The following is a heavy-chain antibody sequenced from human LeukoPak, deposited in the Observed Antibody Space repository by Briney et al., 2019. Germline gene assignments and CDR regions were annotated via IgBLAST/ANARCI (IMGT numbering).Heavy chain of an antibody. V-gene: IGHV5-51*01. J-gene: IGHJ4*02. D-gene: IGHD6-13*01. Sequence: GESLKISCKGSGYSFTSYWIGWVRQMPGKGLEWMGIIYPGDSDTRHSPSFQGQVTISADKSICTAYLQWSSLKASDTAVYYCARHIAAAGILDYWGQGTLVTVSS. CDR2: IYPGDSDT. CDR3: ARHIAAAGILDY. CDR1: GYSFTSYW.